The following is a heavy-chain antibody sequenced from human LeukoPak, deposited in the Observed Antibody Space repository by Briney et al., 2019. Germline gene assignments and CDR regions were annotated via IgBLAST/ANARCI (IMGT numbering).Heavy chain of an antibody. CDR3: ARETQRGPLPARMRLGSPWFDP. V-gene: IGHV4-38-2*02. D-gene: IGHD5-24*01. CDR1: GYSISSGYY. J-gene: IGHJ5*02. Sequence: PSETLSLTCTVSGYSISSGYYWGWIRQPPGKGLEWIGSIYHSGSTYYNPSLKSRVTISVDTSKNQFSLKLSSVTAADTAVYYCARETQRGPLPARMRLGSPWFDPWGQGTLVTVSS. CDR2: IYHSGST.